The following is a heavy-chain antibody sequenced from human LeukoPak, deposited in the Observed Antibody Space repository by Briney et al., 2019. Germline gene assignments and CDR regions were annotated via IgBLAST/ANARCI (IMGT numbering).Heavy chain of an antibody. J-gene: IGHJ4*02. V-gene: IGHV4-39*01. CDR3: SYSSSWYDY. Sequence: SETLSLTCSVSGGSITTSSYYWGWLRQPPEKGLERIGSIYYTGGTHYSPSLKSRVTMSVDTSKNQFSLKLSSVTAADTAVYYCSYSSSWYDYWGQGTLVTVSS. CDR2: IYYTGGT. D-gene: IGHD6-13*01. CDR1: GGSITTSSYY.